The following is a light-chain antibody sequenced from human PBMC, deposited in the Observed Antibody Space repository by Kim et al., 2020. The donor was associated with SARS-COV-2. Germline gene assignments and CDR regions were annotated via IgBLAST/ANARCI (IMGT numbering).Light chain of an antibody. CDR2: AAS. CDR3: QQSVSSPLT. V-gene: IGKV3-20*01. Sequence: SPGERAPLSCRPSQSVSSSYLAWYQQKPGQPPRRLIFAASSRATGIPDRFSGSGSGTDFTLTISRLEPEDFAVYYCQQSVSSPLTFGGGTKVDIK. J-gene: IGKJ4*01. CDR1: QSVSSSY.